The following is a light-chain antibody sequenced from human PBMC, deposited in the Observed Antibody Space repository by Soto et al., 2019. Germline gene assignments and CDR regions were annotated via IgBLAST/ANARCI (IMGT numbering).Light chain of an antibody. V-gene: IGLV2-23*02. Sequence: QSALTQPASVSGSPGQSIAISCTGTSSDVGTYNLVSWFQHHPGKAPKLIIYQVNQRPSGLTDRFSGSKSDNTASLTISGLQAEDEADYFCCSFAGRDTFLFGGGTQLTVL. CDR2: QVN. CDR3: CSFAGRDTFL. J-gene: IGLJ2*01. CDR1: SSDVGTYNL.